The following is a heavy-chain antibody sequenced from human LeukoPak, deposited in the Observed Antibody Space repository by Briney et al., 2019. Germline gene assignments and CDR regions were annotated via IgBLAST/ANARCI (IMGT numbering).Heavy chain of an antibody. D-gene: IGHD3-10*01. V-gene: IGHV3-21*01. Sequence: PGGSLRLSCAASGFTFSSYSMNWVREAPGKGLEWVSSISSSSSYISYADSVKGRFTISRDNAKNSLYLQMNSLRAEDTAVYYCARGPYYYGSGSYGGYWGQGTLVTVSS. J-gene: IGHJ4*02. CDR1: GFTFSSYS. CDR3: ARGPYYYGSGSYGGY. CDR2: ISSSSSYI.